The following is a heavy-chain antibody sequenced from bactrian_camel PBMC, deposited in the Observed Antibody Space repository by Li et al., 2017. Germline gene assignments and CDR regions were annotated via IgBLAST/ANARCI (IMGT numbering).Heavy chain of an antibody. CDR1: GFTFNRFW. CDR2: INAGGETT. D-gene: IGHD8*01. CDR3: AADLLLMRPLEASEYKY. V-gene: IGHV3S1*01. J-gene: IGHJ4*01. Sequence: HVQLVESGGGLVQPGGSLRLSCGASGFTFNRFWMHWVRQAPGKGLEWVSHINAGGETTFYADSVKGRFAIWQDNAKATVYLEINYLRPEDTAMYYCAADLLLMRPLEASEYKYWGQGTQVTVS.